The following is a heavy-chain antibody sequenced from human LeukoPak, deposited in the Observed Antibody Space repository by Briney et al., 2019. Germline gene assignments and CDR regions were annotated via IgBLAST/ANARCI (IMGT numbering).Heavy chain of an antibody. D-gene: IGHD3-3*01. V-gene: IGHV1-18*01. CDR1: GYTFTSYG. CDR2: ISAYNGNT. J-gene: IGHJ5*02. CDR3: ARSYDFWSGYGGNWFDP. Sequence: GASVKVSCKASGYTFTSYGISRVRQAPGQGLEWMGWISAYNGNTNYAQKLQGRVTMTTDTSTSTAYMELRSLRSDDTAVYYCARSYDFWSGYGGNWFDPWGQGTLVTVSS.